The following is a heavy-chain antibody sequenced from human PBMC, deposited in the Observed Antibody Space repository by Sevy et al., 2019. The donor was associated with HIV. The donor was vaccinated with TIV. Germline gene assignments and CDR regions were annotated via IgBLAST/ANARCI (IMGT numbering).Heavy chain of an antibody. J-gene: IGHJ4*02. D-gene: IGHD3-3*01. CDR2: IKCDGSEK. V-gene: IGHV3-7*03. CDR3: LRYGIRDFWSGYYPPFDY. Sequence: GGSLRLSCAASGFTFSSSWMHWVCQAPEKGLEWVADIKCDGSEKYYVDSVKGRLTISRDNAKNSLCLQVNSLRAEDLTVYYCLRYGIRDFWSGYYPPFDYWGQGTLVTVSS. CDR1: GFTFSSSW.